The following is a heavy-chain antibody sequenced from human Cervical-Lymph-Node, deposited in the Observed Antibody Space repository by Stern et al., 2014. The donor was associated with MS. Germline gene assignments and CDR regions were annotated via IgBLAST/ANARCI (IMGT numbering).Heavy chain of an antibody. CDR1: GFTFSSYG. J-gene: IGHJ6*02. Sequence: VQLVESGGGVVQPGRSLRLSCAASGFTFSSYGMHWVRQAPGKGLEWVAVISYDGSNKYYADSVKGRVTISRDKSTNTLYLQMNSRRAEDTAVYYCAEDDSWELPDYYYGMDVWGQGTTVTVSS. V-gene: IGHV3-30*18. CDR3: AEDDSWELPDYYYGMDV. CDR2: ISYDGSNK. D-gene: IGHD1-26*01.